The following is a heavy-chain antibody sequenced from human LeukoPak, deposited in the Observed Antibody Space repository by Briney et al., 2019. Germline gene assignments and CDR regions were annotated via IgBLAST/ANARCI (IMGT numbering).Heavy chain of an antibody. Sequence: SETLSLTCAVSGYSISSGYYWGWIRQPPGKGLEWIGSIYHSGSTYYNPSLKSRVTISVDTSKNQFSLKLSSVTAADTAVYYCVVSFGGVIANYFDYWGRGTLVTVSS. CDR1: GYSISSGYY. V-gene: IGHV4-38-2*01. CDR2: IYHSGST. J-gene: IGHJ4*02. D-gene: IGHD3-16*02. CDR3: VVSFGGVIANYFDY.